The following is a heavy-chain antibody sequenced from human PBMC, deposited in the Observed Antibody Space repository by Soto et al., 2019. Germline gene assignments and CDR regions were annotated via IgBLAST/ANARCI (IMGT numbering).Heavy chain of an antibody. CDR1: GGSISSSSYY. D-gene: IGHD3-22*01. CDR2: IYYSGST. Sequence: QLQLQESGPGLVKPSETLSLTCTVSGGSISSSSYYWGWIRQPPGKGLEWIGSIYYSGSTYYNPSLKSRVTIPVHTSKNQFSLKLSSVTAADTAVYYCARLRDSSGYYAAFDIWGQGTMVTVSS. V-gene: IGHV4-39*01. CDR3: ARLRDSSGYYAAFDI. J-gene: IGHJ3*02.